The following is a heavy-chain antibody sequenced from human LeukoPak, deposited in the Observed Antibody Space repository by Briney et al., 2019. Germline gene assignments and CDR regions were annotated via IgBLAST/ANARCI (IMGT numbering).Heavy chain of an antibody. CDR2: ISSSSSYI. D-gene: IGHD3-10*01. Sequence: PGGSLRLSCAASGFTFSSYSMNWVRQAPGKGLEWVSSISSSSSYIYYADSVKGRFTISRDNAKNSLYLQMNSLRAEDTAVYYCARDMGWFGESASPYGMDVSGQGTTVTVSS. CDR3: ARDMGWFGESASPYGMDV. V-gene: IGHV3-21*01. CDR1: GFTFSSYS. J-gene: IGHJ6*02.